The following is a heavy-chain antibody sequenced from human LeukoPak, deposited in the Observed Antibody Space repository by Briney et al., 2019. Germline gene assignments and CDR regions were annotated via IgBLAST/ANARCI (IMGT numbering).Heavy chain of an antibody. J-gene: IGHJ6*02. CDR1: GGSISSYY. D-gene: IGHD2-2*01. Sequence: NPSETLSLTCTVSGGSISSYYWSWIRQPPGKGLGWIGYIYYSGSTNYNPSLKSRVTISVDTSKNQFSLKLSSVTAADTAVYYCARAPTLFYCSSTSCLEDGMDVWGQGTTVTVSS. CDR2: IYYSGST. CDR3: ARAPTLFYCSSTSCLEDGMDV. V-gene: IGHV4-59*01.